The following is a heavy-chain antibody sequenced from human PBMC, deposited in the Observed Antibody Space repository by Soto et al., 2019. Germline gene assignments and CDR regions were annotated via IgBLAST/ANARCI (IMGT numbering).Heavy chain of an antibody. CDR3: ARQGADPSTWSGGGFLDF. CDR1: GASGSSRSHY. V-gene: IGHV4-39*01. Sequence: SETLSLTCTVSGASGSSRSHYWAWIRQPPGKGVEWISSIHYTGNKHYSPSLKSRLTISIDTSRNQFSLTLNSVTAADTAVYYCARQGADPSTWSGGGFLDFWGQGILVTVSS. J-gene: IGHJ4*02. CDR2: IHYTGNK. D-gene: IGHD6-13*01.